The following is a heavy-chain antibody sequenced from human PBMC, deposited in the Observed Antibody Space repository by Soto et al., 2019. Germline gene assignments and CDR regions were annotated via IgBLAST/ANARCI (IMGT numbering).Heavy chain of an antibody. Sequence: QITLKESGPTLVKPTQTLTLTCTFSGFSLSTSGVGVGWIRQPPGKALEWLALIYWDDDQRYSPSLKSRLTITKDTSKAQVVLTMTNIAPVDTATYYCAHSNPKYYYASSVVSLDFDYWGQGTLVTVSS. CDR2: IYWDDDQ. CDR3: AHSNPKYYYASSVVSLDFDY. CDR1: GFSLSTSGVG. V-gene: IGHV2-5*02. J-gene: IGHJ4*02. D-gene: IGHD3-22*01.